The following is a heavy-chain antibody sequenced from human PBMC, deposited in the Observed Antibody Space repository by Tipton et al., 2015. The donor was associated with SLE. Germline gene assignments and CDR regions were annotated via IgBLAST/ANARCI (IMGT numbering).Heavy chain of an antibody. J-gene: IGHJ6*03. V-gene: IGHV1-2*02. D-gene: IGHD4-17*01. CDR1: VYTFTGFY. Sequence: QLVQSGAEVKRPWASVKVSCKASVYTFTGFYIHWVRQAPGQGLEWVGWINPNSGGTKLAQKFQGRVSMTRDTSITTAYIEITRLTSDDTAVYYCAKEATTMTTSDYMDGWGKGTKVTVSS. CDR3: AKEATTMTTSDYMDG. CDR2: INPNSGGT.